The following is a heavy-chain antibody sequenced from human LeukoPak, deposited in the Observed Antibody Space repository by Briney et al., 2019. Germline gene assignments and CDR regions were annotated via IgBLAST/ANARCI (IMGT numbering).Heavy chain of an antibody. CDR3: ARDGSSTGMDV. CDR1: GYSISSGYY. CDR2: IYHSGST. J-gene: IGHJ6*02. Sequence: SETLSLTCTVSGYSISSGYYWGWIRQPPGKGLEWIGSIYHSGSTYYNPSLKSRVTISVDTSKNQFSLKLSSVTAADTAVYYCARDGSSTGMDVWGQGTTVTVSS. V-gene: IGHV4-38-2*02. D-gene: IGHD2-2*01.